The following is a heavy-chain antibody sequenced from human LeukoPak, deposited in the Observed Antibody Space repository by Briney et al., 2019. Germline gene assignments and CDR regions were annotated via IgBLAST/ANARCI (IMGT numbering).Heavy chain of an antibody. D-gene: IGHD3-3*01. CDR3: AGSTVWSGIFQY. CDR2: IDSSSATT. Sequence: GGALRLSCAASGFTFSYYSMTWVGQAPGKGLEWVSYIDSSSATTYYADSVKGRFIISRDNAKNSLFLQINSLRAEDTAVYYCAGSTVWSGIFQYWGQGTLVTVSS. J-gene: IGHJ1*01. V-gene: IGHV3-48*01. CDR1: GFTFSYYS.